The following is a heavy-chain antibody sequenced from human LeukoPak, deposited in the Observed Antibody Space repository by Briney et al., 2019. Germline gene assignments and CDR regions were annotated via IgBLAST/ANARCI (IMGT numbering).Heavy chain of an antibody. Sequence: SETLSLTCTVSGGSISSSSYYWGWIRQPPGKGLEWIGYIYYSGSTNYNPSLKSRVTMSVDTSKNQFSLKLSSVTAADTAVYYCARVAFYLNCFDPWGQGTLVTVSS. J-gene: IGHJ5*02. CDR2: IYYSGST. V-gene: IGHV4-61*05. CDR3: ARVAFYLNCFDP. D-gene: IGHD2-15*01. CDR1: GGSISSSSYY.